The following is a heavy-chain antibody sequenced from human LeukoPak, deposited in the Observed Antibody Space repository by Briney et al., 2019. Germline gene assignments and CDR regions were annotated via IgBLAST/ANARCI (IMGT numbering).Heavy chain of an antibody. D-gene: IGHD3/OR15-3a*01. CDR2: ISYDGSNK. CDR1: GFTFSSYA. J-gene: IGHJ3*02. Sequence: GGSLRLSCAASGFTFSSYAMSWVRQAPGKGLEWVAVISYDGSNKYYADSVKGRFTISRDNSKNTLYLQMNSLRAEDTAAYYCARDDGRGAFDIWGQGTMVTVSS. CDR3: ARDDGRGAFDI. V-gene: IGHV3-30*04.